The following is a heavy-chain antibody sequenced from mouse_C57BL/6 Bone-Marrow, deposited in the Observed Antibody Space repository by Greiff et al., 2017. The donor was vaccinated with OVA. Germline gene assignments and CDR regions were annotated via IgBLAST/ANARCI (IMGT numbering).Heavy chain of an antibody. D-gene: IGHD1-1*01. J-gene: IGHJ2*01. CDR1: GYTFTSYG. Sequence: LVESGAELARPGASVKLSCKASGYTFTSYGISWVKQRPGQGLEWIGEIYPRSGNTYYNEKFKGKATLTADKSSSTAYMELRSLTSEDSAVYFCARRGVYYGSSYYFDYWGQGTTLTVSS. CDR3: ARRGVYYGSSYYFDY. CDR2: IYPRSGNT. V-gene: IGHV1-81*01.